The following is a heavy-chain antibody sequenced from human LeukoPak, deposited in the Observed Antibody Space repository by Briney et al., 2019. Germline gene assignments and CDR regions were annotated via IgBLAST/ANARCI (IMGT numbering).Heavy chain of an antibody. CDR1: GGSISSGSYY. Sequence: PSETLSLTCTVSGGSISSGSYYWSWIRQPAGKGLEWIGRIYTSGSTNYNPSLKSRVTISVDTSKNQFSLKLSSVTAADTAVYYCARRRRYYDSSGYYYAYFDYWGQGTPVTVSS. V-gene: IGHV4-61*02. CDR3: ARRRRYYDSSGYYYAYFDY. J-gene: IGHJ4*02. D-gene: IGHD3-22*01. CDR2: IYTSGST.